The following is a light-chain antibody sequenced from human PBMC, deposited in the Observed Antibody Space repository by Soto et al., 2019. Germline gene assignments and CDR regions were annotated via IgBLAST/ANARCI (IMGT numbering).Light chain of an antibody. CDR1: QSISSW. CDR2: DAS. CDR3: QQYNSYPWT. Sequence: DIQMTQSPSTLSASVGDRVTITCRASQSISSWLAWYQQKPGKAPKLLIYDASSLESGVPSRFSGCGSGTEFTLTISSLQPDDFATYYCQQYNSYPWTLGQGTKVEIK. V-gene: IGKV1-5*01. J-gene: IGKJ1*01.